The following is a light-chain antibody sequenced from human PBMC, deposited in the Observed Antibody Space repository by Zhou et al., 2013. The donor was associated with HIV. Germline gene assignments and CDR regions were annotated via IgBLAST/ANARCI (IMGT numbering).Light chain of an antibody. Sequence: EIVMTQSPATLSVSPGERATLSCRASQSVSSNLAWYQQKPGQAPRLLINVASSRATGIPDRFSGSGSGTDFTLTISSLEPEDSAMYYCQQYGSLPITFGQGTRLEIK. J-gene: IGKJ5*01. V-gene: IGKV3-20*01. CDR3: QQYGSLPIT. CDR2: VAS. CDR1: QSVSSN.